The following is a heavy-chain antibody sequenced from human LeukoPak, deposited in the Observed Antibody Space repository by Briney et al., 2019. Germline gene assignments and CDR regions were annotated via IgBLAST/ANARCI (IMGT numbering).Heavy chain of an antibody. CDR3: ARRDLGYSSGWYGFPDY. D-gene: IGHD6-19*01. CDR2: IWYDGSNK. CDR1: GFTFSNYG. V-gene: IGHV3-33*01. Sequence: PGGSLRLSCAASGFTFSNYGMHWVRQAPGKGLEWVAVIWYDGSNKYYADSVKGRFTISRDNSKNTLYLQMNSLRAEDTAVYYCARRDLGYSSGWYGFPDYWGQGTLVTVSS. J-gene: IGHJ4*02.